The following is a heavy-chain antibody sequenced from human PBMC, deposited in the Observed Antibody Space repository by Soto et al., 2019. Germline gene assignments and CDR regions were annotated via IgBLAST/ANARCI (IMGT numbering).Heavy chain of an antibody. CDR1: GGNISNYY. CDR2: IFYSGST. CDR3: AKDSGYNYGYFRWFDP. Sequence: SETLSLTCTVSGGNISNYYWSWIRQTPGRGLEWIGHIFYSGSTNYNPALKSRVTISVDTSKSQFSLKLSSVTAADTAVYYCAKDSGYNYGYFRWFDPWGQGTLVTVSS. J-gene: IGHJ5*02. V-gene: IGHV4-59*01. D-gene: IGHD5-18*01.